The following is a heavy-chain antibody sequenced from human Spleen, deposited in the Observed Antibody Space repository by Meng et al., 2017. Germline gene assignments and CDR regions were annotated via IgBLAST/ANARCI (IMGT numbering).Heavy chain of an antibody. CDR2: INHSGST. CDR1: GGSFSDYS. CDR3: ARDREHVLLWFGELSPDY. J-gene: IGHJ4*02. D-gene: IGHD3-10*01. Sequence: SQTLSLTCAVYGGSFSDYSWTWIRQPPGKGLEWIGEINHSGSTNYNPSLKSRVTISVDTSKNQFSLNLNSVTAADTAVYYCARDREHVLLWFGELSPDYWGQGTLVTVSS. V-gene: IGHV4-34*01.